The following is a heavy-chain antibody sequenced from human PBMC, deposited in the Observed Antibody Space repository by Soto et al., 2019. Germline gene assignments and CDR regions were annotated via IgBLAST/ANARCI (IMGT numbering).Heavy chain of an antibody. CDR1: GFTFSSYA. V-gene: IGHV3-23*01. J-gene: IGHJ3*02. D-gene: IGHD1-26*01. CDR2: ISGSGGST. CDR3: AKDRSPELLSGGAFDI. Sequence: GGSLRLSCAASGFTFSSYAMSWVRQAPGKGLEWVSAISGSGGSTYYADSVKGRFTISRDNSNNTLYLQMNSLRAEDTAVYYCAKDRSPELLSGGAFDIWGQGTMVTVSS.